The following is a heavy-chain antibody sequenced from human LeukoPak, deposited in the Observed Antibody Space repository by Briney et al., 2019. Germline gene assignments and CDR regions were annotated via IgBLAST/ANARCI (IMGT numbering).Heavy chain of an antibody. Sequence: SETLSLTCAVYGESFSGYYWSWIRQPPGKGLEWIGEINHSGSTNYNPSLKSRVTISVDTSKNQFSLKLSSVTAGETAVYYCARGYGEGYFDWLAHFDYWGQGTLVTVSS. CDR2: INHSGST. D-gene: IGHD3-9*01. J-gene: IGHJ4*02. V-gene: IGHV4-34*01. CDR1: GESFSGYY. CDR3: ARGYGEGYFDWLAHFDY.